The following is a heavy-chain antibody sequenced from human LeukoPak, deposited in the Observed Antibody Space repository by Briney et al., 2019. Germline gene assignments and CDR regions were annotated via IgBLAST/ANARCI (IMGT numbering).Heavy chain of an antibody. CDR3: ARDPGEDTAMAAVY. CDR2: IYTSGST. CDR1: GGSISSGSYY. V-gene: IGHV4-61*02. Sequence: SETLSLTCTVSGGSISSGSYYWSWIRQPAGKGLVWIERIYTSGSTTNNPSHKRRVTISVDTYKNQFSLRLGSVTAADTAVYYCARDPGEDTAMAAVYWGQGTLVTVSS. J-gene: IGHJ4*02. D-gene: IGHD5-18*01.